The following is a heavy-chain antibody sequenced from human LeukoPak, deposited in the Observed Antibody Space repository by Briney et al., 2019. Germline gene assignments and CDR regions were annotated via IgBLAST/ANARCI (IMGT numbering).Heavy chain of an antibody. V-gene: IGHV3-21*03. Sequence: PGGSLRLSCAVSGFTFSSYTINWVRQAPGKGLEWVSSISSSSSYIYYADSVKGRFTISRDNAKNSLSLQMNSLRAGDTAVYYCARVRKYSGYYSWYFDLWGRGTLVTVSS. J-gene: IGHJ2*01. D-gene: IGHD5-12*01. CDR3: ARVRKYSGYYSWYFDL. CDR1: GFTFSSYT. CDR2: ISSSSSYI.